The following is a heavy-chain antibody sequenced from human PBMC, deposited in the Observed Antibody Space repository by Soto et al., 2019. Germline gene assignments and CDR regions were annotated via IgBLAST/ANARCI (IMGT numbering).Heavy chain of an antibody. CDR2: IIPLSGTG. Sequence: QVQLVQSGAEVKKPGSSVKVSCKTSGGTFSSHAINWVRQAPGQGLEWVGGIIPLSGTGSFAQKVQGRITVYRDESTSTDYMELSSLRPDDTAVYYCATGYSSSWYYFDHWGQGTLVTVSS. D-gene: IGHD6-13*01. CDR3: ATGYSSSWYYFDH. CDR1: GGTFSSHA. J-gene: IGHJ4*02. V-gene: IGHV1-69*05.